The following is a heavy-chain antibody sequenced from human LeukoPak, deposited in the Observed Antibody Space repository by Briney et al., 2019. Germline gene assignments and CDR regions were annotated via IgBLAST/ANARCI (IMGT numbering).Heavy chain of an antibody. CDR2: IRYDGTNE. CDR1: GYTFSSFG. CDR3: ASGAYNYMDV. D-gene: IGHD3-16*01. Sequence: RPGGSLRLSCAASGYTFSSFGMHWVRQAPGKGLEWVAFIRYDGTNEYYTDSVKGRFTISRDASKYTLYLHMNSLRAEDTAVYYCASGAYNYMDVWGKGTTVTVSS. J-gene: IGHJ6*03. V-gene: IGHV3-30*02.